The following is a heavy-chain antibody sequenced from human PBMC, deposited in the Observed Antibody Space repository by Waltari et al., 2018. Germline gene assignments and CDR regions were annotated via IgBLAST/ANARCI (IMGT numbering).Heavy chain of an antibody. CDR1: GFTFRNFW. V-gene: IGHV3-7*04. CDR3: QRGDY. CDR2: INQDGSGE. Sequence: EVQLVESGGGSVQPGGSLRLSCAASGFTFRNFWVSWARQAPRKGLEWVANINQDGSGEYYVDSVKGRFTISRDNAKNSLYLQMNSLRVEDTAVYYCQRGDYWGQGTLVTVSS. J-gene: IGHJ4*02.